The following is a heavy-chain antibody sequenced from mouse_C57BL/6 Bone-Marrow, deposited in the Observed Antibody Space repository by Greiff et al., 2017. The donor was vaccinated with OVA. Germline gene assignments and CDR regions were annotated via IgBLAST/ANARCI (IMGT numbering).Heavy chain of an antibody. CDR2: IWSGGST. CDR3: ASHGSFYAMDY. CDR1: GFSLTSYG. Sequence: VQLVESGPGLVQPSQSLSITCTVSGFSLTSYGVHWVRQSPGKGLEWLGVIWSGGSTDYNAAFISRLSISKDNSKSQVFFKMNSLQADDTAIYYCASHGSFYAMDYWGQGTSVTVSS. D-gene: IGHD2-2*01. V-gene: IGHV2-2*01. J-gene: IGHJ4*01.